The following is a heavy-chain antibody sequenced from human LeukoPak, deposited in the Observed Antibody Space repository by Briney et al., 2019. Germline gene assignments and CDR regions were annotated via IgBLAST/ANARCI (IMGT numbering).Heavy chain of an antibody. V-gene: IGHV3-15*07. CDR3: ATEKSSIWSGDY. CDR1: GLTFNNAW. Sequence: GGSLRLSCAASGLTFNNAWMNWVREAPGKGLGWVGRVKSKTDGGSIDYAAPVKGRFTISRDDSKNTLYLQMNSPKTEDTAVYYCATEKSSIWSGDYWGRGTLVTVSS. CDR2: VKSKTDGGSI. D-gene: IGHD6-13*01. J-gene: IGHJ4*02.